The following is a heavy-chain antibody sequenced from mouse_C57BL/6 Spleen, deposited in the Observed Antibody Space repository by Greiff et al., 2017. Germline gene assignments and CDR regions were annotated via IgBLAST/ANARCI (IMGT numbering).Heavy chain of an antibody. Sequence: VQLQQSGAELVRPGTSVKVSCKASGYAFTNYLIEWVKQRPGQGLEWIGVINPGSGGTNYNEKFKGKATLTADKSSSTAYMQRSSLTSEDSAVYVGARTGTDAMDYWGQGTSVTVSS. CDR2: INPGSGGT. CDR3: ARTGTDAMDY. J-gene: IGHJ4*01. V-gene: IGHV1-54*01. CDR1: GYAFTNYL. D-gene: IGHD4-1*01.